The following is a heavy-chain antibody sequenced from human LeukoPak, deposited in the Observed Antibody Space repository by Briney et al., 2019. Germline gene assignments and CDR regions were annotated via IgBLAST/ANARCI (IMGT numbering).Heavy chain of an antibody. Sequence: SETLSLTCTVSSGSISSEYWSWVRQSPGKGLEWIGYIYYTGSTNYNPSLKSRVTMSVDTSKNQFSLKLSSVTAADTAVYYCARGRVADVWGQGTTVTVSS. V-gene: IGHV4-59*12. CDR3: ARGRVADV. CDR1: SGSISSEY. J-gene: IGHJ6*02. D-gene: IGHD3-3*01. CDR2: IYYTGST.